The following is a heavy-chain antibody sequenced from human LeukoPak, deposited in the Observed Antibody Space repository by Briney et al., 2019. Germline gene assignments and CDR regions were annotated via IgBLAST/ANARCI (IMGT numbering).Heavy chain of an antibody. D-gene: IGHD5-18*01. CDR3: ARVPTNNYGYGD. CDR1: GFTFSIYW. J-gene: IGHJ4*02. CDR2: INGDGSIT. Sequence: GGSLRLSCAGSGFTFSIYWMHWVRQVPGKGLVWVAHINGDGSITSHADSAKGRFTISRDNAKNTLYLQMNSLRVEDTAVYYCARVPTNNYGYGDWGQGSLVTVSS. V-gene: IGHV3-74*01.